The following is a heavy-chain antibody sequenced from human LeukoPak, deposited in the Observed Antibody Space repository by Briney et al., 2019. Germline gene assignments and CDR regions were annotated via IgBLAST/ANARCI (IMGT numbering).Heavy chain of an antibody. Sequence: GASVKVSCKASGYTFTGYYMHWVRQAPGQGLEWMGWINPNSGGTNYAQKFQGRVTMTRDTSISTAYMELSRLRSDDTAVYYCARVSAYNWNDAMVEDYWGQGTLVTVSS. J-gene: IGHJ4*02. V-gene: IGHV1-2*02. D-gene: IGHD1-20*01. CDR3: ARVSAYNWNDAMVEDY. CDR2: INPNSGGT. CDR1: GYTFTGYY.